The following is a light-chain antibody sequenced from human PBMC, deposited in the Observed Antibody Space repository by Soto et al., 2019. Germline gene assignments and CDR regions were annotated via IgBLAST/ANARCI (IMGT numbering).Light chain of an antibody. J-gene: IGKJ5*01. V-gene: IGKV3-11*01. CDR2: DAS. CDR1: LSVSVY. CDR3: HQRQYWPPIT. Sequence: VVLTQSPATLSLSPCERATLSCSTSLSVSVYLDWYQQKPGQAPRLLISDASNRATGIPARFSGSGSGTDFTLTISSLEPEDFAVYYCHQRQYWPPITFGQGTRLEIK.